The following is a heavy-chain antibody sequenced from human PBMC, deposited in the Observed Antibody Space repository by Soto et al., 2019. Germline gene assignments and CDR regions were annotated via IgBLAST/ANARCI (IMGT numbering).Heavy chain of an antibody. D-gene: IGHD3-3*01. Sequence: PGGSLRLSCAASGFTFSSYGMHRVRQAPGKGLEWVAVIWYDGSNKYYADSVKGRFTISRDNSKNTLYLQMNSLRAEDTAVYYCTREYYDFWSGLENYYYGMDVWGQGTTVTVSS. V-gene: IGHV3-33*08. CDR2: IWYDGSNK. J-gene: IGHJ6*02. CDR1: GFTFSSYG. CDR3: TREYYDFWSGLENYYYGMDV.